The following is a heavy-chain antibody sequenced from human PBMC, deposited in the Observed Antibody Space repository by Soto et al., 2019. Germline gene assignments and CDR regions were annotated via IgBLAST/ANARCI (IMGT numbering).Heavy chain of an antibody. D-gene: IGHD3-9*01. V-gene: IGHV4-31*03. CDR2: IFYSGPT. CDR1: GDSITSGVHY. J-gene: IGHJ4*02. CDR3: ARSVILTGGSYKGLIRLHYFDT. Sequence: SETLSLTCTVSGDSITSGVHYWSWIRQLPGKGLERIGYIFYSGPTYYNPSLKSRDTLSLDESKNEFSLHVDSVTAADTAVYYCARSVILTGGSYKGLIRLHYFDTWGPGTLVTVSS.